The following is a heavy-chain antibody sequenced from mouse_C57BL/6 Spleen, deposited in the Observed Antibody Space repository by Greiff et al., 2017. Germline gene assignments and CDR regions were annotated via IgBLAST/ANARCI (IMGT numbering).Heavy chain of an antibody. D-gene: IGHD1-1*01. CDR2: INPGSGGT. V-gene: IGHV1-54*01. CDR3: ARYYGSSYWYFDV. J-gene: IGHJ1*03. Sequence: VQLQESGAELVRPGTSVKVSCKASGYAFTNYLIEWVKQRPGQGLEWIGVINPGSGGTNYNEKFKGKATLAADKSSSTAYMQRSSLTYEDSAVYFCARYYGSSYWYFDVWGTGTTVTVSS. CDR1: GYAFTNYL.